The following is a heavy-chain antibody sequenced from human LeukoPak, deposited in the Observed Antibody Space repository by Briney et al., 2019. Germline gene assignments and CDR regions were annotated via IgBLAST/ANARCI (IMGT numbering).Heavy chain of an antibody. CDR1: GFTFSSYA. CDR2: ISGSGGST. Sequence: GGSLRLSCAASGFTFSSYAMSWFRQAPGKGLEWVSAISGSGGSTYYADSVKGRFTISRDNSKNTLYLQMNSLRAEDTAVYYCAKGGWELLDAFDIWGQGTMVTVSS. CDR3: AKGGWELLDAFDI. D-gene: IGHD1-26*01. V-gene: IGHV3-23*01. J-gene: IGHJ3*02.